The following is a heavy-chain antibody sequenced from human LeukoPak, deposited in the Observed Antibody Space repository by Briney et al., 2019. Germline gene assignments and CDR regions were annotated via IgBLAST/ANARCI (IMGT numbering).Heavy chain of an antibody. D-gene: IGHD2-15*01. CDR3: AKAPVTTCRGAFCYPFDY. J-gene: IGHJ4*02. CDR2: ISGSGGST. V-gene: IGHV3-23*01. CDR1: GFTFSNYG. Sequence: GGTLRLSCAASGFTFSNYGMSWVRQAPGKGLEWVSVISGSGGSTYHADSVKGRFTISRDSSKNTLFLQMNRLRPEDAAVYYCAKAPVTTCRGAFCYPFDYWGLGTLVTVSS.